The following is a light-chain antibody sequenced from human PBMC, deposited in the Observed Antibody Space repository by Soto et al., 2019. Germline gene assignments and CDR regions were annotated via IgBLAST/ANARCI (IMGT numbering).Light chain of an antibody. J-gene: IGKJ1*01. CDR1: QSVSNNY. V-gene: IGKV3-20*01. CDR3: KQYGSSGT. Sequence: EIVLTQSPGTLSLSPGERATLSCRASQSVSNNYLAWYQQKPGQAPRILIYGASNRATGIQDRFSGSGSGTEFTLTIRRLEPEDFAVYYCKQYGSSGTFGQGTQVDIK. CDR2: GAS.